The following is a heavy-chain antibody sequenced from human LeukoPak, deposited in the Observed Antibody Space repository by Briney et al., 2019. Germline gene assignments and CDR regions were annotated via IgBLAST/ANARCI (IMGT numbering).Heavy chain of an antibody. CDR3: ARKYYYDSSGHFDY. CDR1: GFTFSSYS. D-gene: IGHD3-22*01. CDR2: ISSSSTYI. Sequence: GGSLRLSCAASGFTFSSYSMSWVRQAPGKGLEWVSSISSSSTYIYYADSLKGRFTISRDNAMNSLYLQMNSLRAEDTAVYYCARKYYYDSSGHFDYWGQGTLVTVSS. J-gene: IGHJ4*02. V-gene: IGHV3-21*01.